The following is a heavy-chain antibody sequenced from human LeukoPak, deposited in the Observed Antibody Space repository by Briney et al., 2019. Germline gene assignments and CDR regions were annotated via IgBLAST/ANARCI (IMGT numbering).Heavy chain of an antibody. CDR3: ARGGESPSAFDY. CDR1: GFTVSSNH. J-gene: IGHJ4*02. V-gene: IGHV3-53*03. CDR2: LYSSGST. D-gene: IGHD3-10*01. Sequence: PGGSLRLSCAVSGFTVSSNHMSWVRQAPGKGLEWVSVLYSSGSTYYADCVKEVFTIDRDNSKNALYVQMKSLRVEDTAVYCCARGGESPSAFDYGGQG.